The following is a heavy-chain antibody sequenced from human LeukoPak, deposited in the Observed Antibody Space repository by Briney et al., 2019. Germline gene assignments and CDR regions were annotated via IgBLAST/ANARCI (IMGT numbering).Heavy chain of an antibody. D-gene: IGHD6-13*01. J-gene: IGHJ4*02. CDR1: GFTFSSYA. CDR3: ARGEDIAAAGTNLFDY. V-gene: IGHV3-30-3*01. Sequence: PRRSLRLSCAASGFTFSSYAMPWVRQAPGKGLEWVAVISYDGSNKYYADSVKGRFTISRDNSKNTLYLQMNSLRAEDTAVYYCARGEDIAAAGTNLFDYWGQGTLVTVSS. CDR2: ISYDGSNK.